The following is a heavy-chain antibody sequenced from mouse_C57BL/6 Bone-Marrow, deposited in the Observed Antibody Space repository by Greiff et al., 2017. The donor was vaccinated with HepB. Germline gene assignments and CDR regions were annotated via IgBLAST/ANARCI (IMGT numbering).Heavy chain of an antibody. D-gene: IGHD4-1*01. CDR1: GYSFTDYN. J-gene: IGHJ2*01. Sequence: EVKLVESGPELVKPGASVKISCKASGYSFTDYNMNWVKQSNGKSLEWIGVINPNYGTTSYNQKFKGKATLTVDQSSSTAYMQLNSLTSEDSAVYYCARSPFNWDPSYFNYWGQGTTLTVSS. CDR3: ARSPFNWDPSYFNY. CDR2: INPNYGTT. V-gene: IGHV1-39*01.